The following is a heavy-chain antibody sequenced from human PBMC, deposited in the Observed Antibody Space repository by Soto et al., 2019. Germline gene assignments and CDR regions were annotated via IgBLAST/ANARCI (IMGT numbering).Heavy chain of an antibody. V-gene: IGHV3-30-3*01. CDR1: GFTFSSYV. Sequence: TGGSLRLSCAASGFTFSSYVMHWVRQAPGKGLEWVAVISYDGSNKYYADSVKGRFTISRDNSKNTLYLQMNSLRAEDTAVYYCARGISTHYYYYYGMDVWGQGTTVTVSS. J-gene: IGHJ6*02. CDR2: ISYDGSNK. CDR3: ARGISTHYYYYYGMDV.